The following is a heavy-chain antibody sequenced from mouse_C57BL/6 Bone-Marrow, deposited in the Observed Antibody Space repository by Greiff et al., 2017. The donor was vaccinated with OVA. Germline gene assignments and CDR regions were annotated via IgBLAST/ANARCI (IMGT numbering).Heavy chain of an antibody. V-gene: IGHV10-3*01. CDR3: VRAHDYGSDWYFDV. Sequence: EVQLVESGGGLVQPKGSLKLSCAASGFTFNTYAMHWVRQAPGQGLEWVARIRSKSSNYATYYADSVKDRFTIPSDDSQSMLYLKMNNLKTEDTAMYYCVRAHDYGSDWYFDVWGTGTTVTVSS. CDR1: GFTFNTYA. D-gene: IGHD1-1*01. J-gene: IGHJ1*03. CDR2: IRSKSSNYAT.